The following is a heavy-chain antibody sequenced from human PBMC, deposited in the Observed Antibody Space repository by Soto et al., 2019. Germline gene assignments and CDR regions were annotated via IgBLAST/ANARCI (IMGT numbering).Heavy chain of an antibody. CDR1: DGSFSGWH. D-gene: IGHD1-1*01. CDR3: ARSRYLDV. J-gene: IGHJ6*02. V-gene: IGHV4-34*01. CDR2: ASHTGGT. Sequence: QVQVQQWGAGLLKFSETLSLTCAVNDGSFSGWHWNWIRQPPGKGLEWIGEASHTGGTNYNPSLESRVTISVDRSRNQLSLKLTSVSAADTAIYSCARSRYLDVWGPGTTVIVSS.